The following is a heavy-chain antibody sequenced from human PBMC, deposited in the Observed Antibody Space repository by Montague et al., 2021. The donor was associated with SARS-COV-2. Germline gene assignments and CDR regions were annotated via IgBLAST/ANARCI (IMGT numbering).Heavy chain of an antibody. CDR2: IDWXXXK. CDR3: ALETPMVTFLA. D-gene: IGHD5-18*01. J-gene: IGHJ5*02. V-gene: IGHV2-70*11. Sequence: PALVKPTQTLTLTGTFSGFSLSTSGMCVSWIRQPPGKALEWLARIDWXXXKYYSTSLKTRLTISKDTSKNPVVLTMTNMDPVDTATYYCALETPMVTFLAWGQGTLVTVSS. CDR1: GFSLSTSGMC.